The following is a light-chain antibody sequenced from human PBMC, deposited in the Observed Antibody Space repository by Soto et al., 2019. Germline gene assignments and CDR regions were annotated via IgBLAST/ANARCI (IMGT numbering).Light chain of an antibody. Sequence: ELVMTQSPATLSVSPGERATLSCRASQSVTNNLAWYQQKPGQPPKLVPYGVSTRAAGIPARFNGSGSGTEFTLTISSLQSEDFAVYYCQQYNNWPPRYTFGQGTKLEIK. V-gene: IGKV3D-15*01. CDR2: GVS. CDR3: QQYNNWPPRYT. J-gene: IGKJ2*01. CDR1: QSVTNN.